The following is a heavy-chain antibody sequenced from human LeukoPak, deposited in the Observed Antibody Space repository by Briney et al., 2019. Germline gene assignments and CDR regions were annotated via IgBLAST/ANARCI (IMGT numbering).Heavy chain of an antibody. J-gene: IGHJ6*02. V-gene: IGHV3-7*03. CDR3: ARNNGMDV. Sequence: GGSLRLSCAASGFALSSHWMTWVRQVPGRGPEWVANVNRDGSETYYLDSVKGRFTISKGNAKNSLYLQMNSLRAGDTALYHCARNNGMDVWGQGTTVIVSS. CDR2: VNRDGSET. CDR1: GFALSSHW.